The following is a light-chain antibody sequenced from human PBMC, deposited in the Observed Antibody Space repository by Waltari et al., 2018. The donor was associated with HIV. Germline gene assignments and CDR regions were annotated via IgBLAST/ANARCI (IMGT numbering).Light chain of an antibody. CDR1: NSNLGNNY. J-gene: IGLJ2*01. CDR3: GTWDSSLSAGV. Sequence: QSVLTQPPSVSAAPGQKVTTSCSGSNSNLGNNYVSWYQQLPGTAPKLLIYDNNKRPSGIPDRFSGSKSGTSATLGITGLQTGDEADYYCGTWDSSLSAGVFGGGTKLTVL. V-gene: IGLV1-51*01. CDR2: DNN.